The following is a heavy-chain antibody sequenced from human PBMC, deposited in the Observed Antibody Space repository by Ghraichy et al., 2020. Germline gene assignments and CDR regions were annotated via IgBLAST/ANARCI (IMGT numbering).Heavy chain of an antibody. J-gene: IGHJ6*02. Sequence: ASVKVSCKASGYTFTSYGISWVRQAPGQGLEWMGWISAYNGNTNYAQKLQGRVTMTTDTSTSTAYMELRSPRSDDTAVYYCARANYCSSTSCYTVLPMRDYGMDVWGQGTTVTVSS. V-gene: IGHV1-18*01. D-gene: IGHD2-2*02. CDR2: ISAYNGNT. CDR3: ARANYCSSTSCYTVLPMRDYGMDV. CDR1: GYTFTSYG.